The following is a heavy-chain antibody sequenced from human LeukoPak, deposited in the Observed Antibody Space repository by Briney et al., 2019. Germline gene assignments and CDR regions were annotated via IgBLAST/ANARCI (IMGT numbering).Heavy chain of an antibody. CDR3: ARCRGWNDPYDAFDI. CDR1: GYTFTGYY. D-gene: IGHD1-1*01. Sequence: ASVKVSCKASGYTFTGYYMHWVRQAPGQGLEWVGWINPNSGGTNYAQKFQGRVTMTRDTSISTAYMELSRLRSDDTAVYYCARCRGWNDPYDAFDIWGQGTMVTVSS. CDR2: INPNSGGT. V-gene: IGHV1-2*02. J-gene: IGHJ3*02.